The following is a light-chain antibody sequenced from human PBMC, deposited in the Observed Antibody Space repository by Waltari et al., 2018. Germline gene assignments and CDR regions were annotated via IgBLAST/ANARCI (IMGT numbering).Light chain of an antibody. V-gene: IGLV1-40*01. CDR2: ANT. J-gene: IGLJ2*01. Sequence: QSVLTQPPSLSGAPGQRVTISCTGSSPNIGAGYDIHWYQHLPGTAPKLLISANTNRPSGVPDRFSASKSGTSASLVITGLQAEDEADYYCQSYDTSLNVVFGGGTKLTVL. CDR1: SPNIGAGYD. CDR3: QSYDTSLNVV.